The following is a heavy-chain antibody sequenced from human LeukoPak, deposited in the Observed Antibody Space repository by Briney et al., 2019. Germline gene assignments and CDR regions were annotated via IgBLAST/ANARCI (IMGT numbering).Heavy chain of an antibody. J-gene: IGHJ4*02. Sequence: GGSLRLSCAASGFTFSTYSMNWVRQAPGKGLEWVSSISSSTSYIYYADSVKGRFTISRDNAKNSLYLQMNSLRAEDTAVYYCARDQVGGTSGYDYWGQGTLVTLSS. CDR2: ISSSTSYI. D-gene: IGHD1-26*01. V-gene: IGHV3-21*01. CDR3: ARDQVGGTSGYDY. CDR1: GFTFSTYS.